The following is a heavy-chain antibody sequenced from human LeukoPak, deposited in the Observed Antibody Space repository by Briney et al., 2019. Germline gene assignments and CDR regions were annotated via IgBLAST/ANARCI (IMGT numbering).Heavy chain of an antibody. CDR3: TRHTERNSD. V-gene: IGHV3-73*01. CDR2: IRTKPNTYAT. Sequence: GSLKLSCAASGFTFSDSTMHWVRQASGKGLEWVGRIRTKPNTYATAYAASVKGRFTISRDDSKNTAYLQMNSLKIDDTAVYYCTRHTERNSDWGQGTLVTVSS. D-gene: IGHD2/OR15-2a*01. J-gene: IGHJ4*02. CDR1: GFTFSDST.